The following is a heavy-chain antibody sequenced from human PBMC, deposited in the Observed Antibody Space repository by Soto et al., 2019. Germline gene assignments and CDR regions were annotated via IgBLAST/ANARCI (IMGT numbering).Heavy chain of an antibody. CDR3: AKDRVGGTFYTPLGF. CDR2: ITYDGSNK. J-gene: IGHJ4*02. D-gene: IGHD1-7*01. CDR1: GFNFDNYG. V-gene: IGHV3-30*18. Sequence: GSLRLSCQASGFNFDNYGMHWVRQAPGKGLEWVAVITYDGSNKYYADSVKGRFTISRDNSKNTLSLHLNTLKPEDTAVYHCAKDRVGGTFYTPLGFWGQGTLVTVSS.